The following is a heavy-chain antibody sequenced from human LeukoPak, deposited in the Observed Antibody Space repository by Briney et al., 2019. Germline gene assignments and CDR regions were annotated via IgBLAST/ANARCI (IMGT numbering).Heavy chain of an antibody. D-gene: IGHD2-2*01. Sequence: PGGSLRLSCAASGFTFSSYGMSWVRQAPGQGLEWVSSISGSAGSTYYGDSAKGRFTISRDNSKNTLYLQMNSLRAEDTAVYYCAKSSSATSWYYGMDVWGQGTTVTVFS. CDR3: AKSSSATSWYYGMDV. CDR2: ISGSAGST. J-gene: IGHJ6*02. CDR1: GFTFSSYG. V-gene: IGHV3-23*01.